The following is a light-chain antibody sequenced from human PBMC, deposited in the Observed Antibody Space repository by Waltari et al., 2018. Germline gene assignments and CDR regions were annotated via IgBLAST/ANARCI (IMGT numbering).Light chain of an antibody. CDR2: VNSVGSH. Sequence: QLVLTQSPSASASLGASVKLTCTLSSGHSSNIIAWLQQQPGKGPRYLMQVNSVGSHRKGDDIPYRFSGSSSGAGRYLTISSLQSEDEADYYCETGGHGTWVFGGGTKLTVL. CDR3: ETGGHGTWV. J-gene: IGLJ3*02. V-gene: IGLV4-69*01. CDR1: SGHSSNI.